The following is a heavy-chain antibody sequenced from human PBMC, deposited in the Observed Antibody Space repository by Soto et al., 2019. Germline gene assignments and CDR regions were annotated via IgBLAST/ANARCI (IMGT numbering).Heavy chain of an antibody. Sequence: PSETLSLTCTVSGGSISSGGYYWSWIRHHPGKGLEWIGYIYYSGSTYYNPSLKSRVTISVDTSKNQFSLKLSSVTAADTAVYYCARHSRSLRITGTAGNWFDPWGQGTLVTVSS. D-gene: IGHD1-20*01. CDR1: GGSISSGGYY. J-gene: IGHJ5*02. CDR3: ARHSRSLRITGTAGNWFDP. CDR2: IYYSGST. V-gene: IGHV4-31*03.